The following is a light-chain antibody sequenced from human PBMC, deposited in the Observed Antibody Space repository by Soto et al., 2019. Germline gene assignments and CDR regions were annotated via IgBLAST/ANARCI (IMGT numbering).Light chain of an antibody. CDR1: SSDVGGYNY. CDR2: EVS. V-gene: IGLV2-14*01. J-gene: IGLJ1*01. CDR3: SSYTSSSIDSV. Sequence: QSALTQPASVSGSPGQSITISCTGTSSDVGGYNYVSWYQQHPGKAPKLMIYEVSNRPSGVSNRFSGYKSGNTASLTISGRQAEDEADYYCSSYTSSSIDSVFGTGTKRNVL.